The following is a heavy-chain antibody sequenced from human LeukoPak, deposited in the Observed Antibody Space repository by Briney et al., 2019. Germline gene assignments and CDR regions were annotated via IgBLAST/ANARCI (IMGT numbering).Heavy chain of an antibody. CDR2: ISWNSGSI. J-gene: IGHJ6*02. D-gene: IGHD3-16*01. Sequence: GGSLRLSCAASGFTFRNYGMNWVRQAPGKGLEWVSGISWNSGSIGYADSVKGRFTISRDNAKNSLYLQMNSLRAEDTALYYCAKNLGSYYYYYGMDVWGQGTTVTVSS. CDR3: AKNLGSYYYYYGMDV. V-gene: IGHV3-9*01. CDR1: GFTFRNYG.